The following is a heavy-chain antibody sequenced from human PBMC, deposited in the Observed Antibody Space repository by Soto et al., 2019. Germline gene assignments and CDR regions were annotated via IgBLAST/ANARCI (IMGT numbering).Heavy chain of an antibody. J-gene: IGHJ6*01. D-gene: IGHD2-8*01. CDR1: GGSISSGGYS. CDR3: ARVGYCTNGVCFDYYYYGMDV. Sequence: SETLCITCTFSGGSISSGGYSWSWIRQHPGKGMQWIGYIYYSGSTYYNPSLKSRVTISVDTSKNQFSLKLSSVTAADTAVYYCARVGYCTNGVCFDYYYYGMDVWGQGTTVTVSS. V-gene: IGHV4-31*03. CDR2: IYYSGST.